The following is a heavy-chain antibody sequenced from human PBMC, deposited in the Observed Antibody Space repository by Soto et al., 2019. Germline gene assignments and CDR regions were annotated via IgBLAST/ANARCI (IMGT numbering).Heavy chain of an antibody. Sequence: SQTLSLTCAISGDSVSSNSAAWNWIRQSPSRGLEWLGRTYYRSKWYNDYAVSVKSRITINPDTSKNQFSLQLNSVTPEDTAVYYCAREWPNYSSSWHWYYFDYWGQGTLVTVSS. CDR1: GDSVSSNSAA. D-gene: IGHD6-13*01. CDR3: AREWPNYSSSWHWYYFDY. CDR2: TYYRSKWYN. J-gene: IGHJ4*02. V-gene: IGHV6-1*01.